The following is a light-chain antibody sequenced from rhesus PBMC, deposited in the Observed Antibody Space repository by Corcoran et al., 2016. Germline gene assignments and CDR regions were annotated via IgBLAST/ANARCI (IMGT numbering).Light chain of an antibody. CDR3: LRYSSGPCG. CDR1: QSISSW. V-gene: IGKV1-22*01. J-gene: IGKJ2*01. CDR2: KAS. Sequence: DIQMTQSPSSLSSSVGDTVTITCRASQSISSWLDWYQQKPGKAPKLLIYKASSLQSGVPSRFSGSGSGTDFTLPISILQPEAFATYYCLRYSSGPCGFGQGAKVEIK.